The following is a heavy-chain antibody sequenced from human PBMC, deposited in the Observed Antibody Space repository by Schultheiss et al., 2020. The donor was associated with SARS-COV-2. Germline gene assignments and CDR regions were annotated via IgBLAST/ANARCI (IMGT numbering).Heavy chain of an antibody. CDR1: GGTFSSYA. D-gene: IGHD2-15*01. Sequence: SVKVSCKASGGTFSSYAISWVRQAPGQGLEWMGGIIPIFGTANYAQKFQGRVTITADESTSTAYMELSSLRSEDTAVYYCARGKDIVVVVAATNSPYYFDYWGQGTLVTVSS. CDR2: IIPIFGTA. CDR3: ARGKDIVVVVAATNSPYYFDY. J-gene: IGHJ4*02. V-gene: IGHV1-69*13.